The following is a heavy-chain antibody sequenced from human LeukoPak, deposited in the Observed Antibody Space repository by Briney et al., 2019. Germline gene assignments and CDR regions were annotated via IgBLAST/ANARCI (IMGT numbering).Heavy chain of an antibody. CDR1: GFTFSSYA. CDR2: ISGGGGYT. Sequence: GGSLRLSCAASGFTFSSYAMSWVRQAPGKGLERVSAISGGGGYTYYADSVKGRFTISRDNSKNTVYLQMSSLRAGDTAVYYCAKEGNTYYYDSSGSLPFWYFDLWGRGTLVTVSS. J-gene: IGHJ2*01. CDR3: AKEGNTYYYDSSGSLPFWYFDL. V-gene: IGHV3-23*01. D-gene: IGHD3-22*01.